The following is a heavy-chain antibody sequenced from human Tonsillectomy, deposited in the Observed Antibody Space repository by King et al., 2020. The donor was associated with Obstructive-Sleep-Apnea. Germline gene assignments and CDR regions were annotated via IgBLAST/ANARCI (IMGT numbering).Heavy chain of an antibody. V-gene: IGHV3-15*01. CDR1: GANFSISW. Sequence: VQLVESGGGLVEPGGSLRLSCAASGANFSISWMTWVRQAPGQGLEWVGRIKTTSEGGTTDYAAPVKGRFTISRDDSENSLYLHMNSLKIEDTAVYYCTNWEYGGQGTLVIVSS. CDR3: TNWEY. J-gene: IGHJ4*02. CDR2: IKTTSEGGTT. D-gene: IGHD7-27*01.